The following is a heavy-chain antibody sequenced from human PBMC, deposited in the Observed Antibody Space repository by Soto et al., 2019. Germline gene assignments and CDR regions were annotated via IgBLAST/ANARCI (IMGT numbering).Heavy chain of an antibody. Sequence: GASVKVSCKASGGTFSSYAISWVRQAPGQGLEWMGGIIPIFGTANYAQKFQGRVTITADESTSTAYMELSSLRSEDTAVYYCARVIVVPAATYRGNYYYYGMDVWGQGTTVTSP. CDR2: IIPIFGTA. D-gene: IGHD2-2*01. CDR1: GGTFSSYA. CDR3: ARVIVVPAATYRGNYYYYGMDV. V-gene: IGHV1-69*13. J-gene: IGHJ6*02.